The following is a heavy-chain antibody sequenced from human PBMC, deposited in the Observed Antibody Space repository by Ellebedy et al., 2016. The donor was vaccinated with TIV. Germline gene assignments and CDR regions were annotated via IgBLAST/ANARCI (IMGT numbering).Heavy chain of an antibody. V-gene: IGHV4-39*01. CDR1: GDSISANDYY. CDR3: ARRGPSYSLEV. Sequence: ESLKISCTVSGDSISANDYYWGWIRQPPGKGLEWIGSIHFAGKTFYNPSVWSRVTISVDTSKEQFTLQLSSVAAADTAVYYCARRGPSYSLEVWGRGTTVTVSS. CDR2: IHFAGKT. D-gene: IGHD2-15*01. J-gene: IGHJ6*02.